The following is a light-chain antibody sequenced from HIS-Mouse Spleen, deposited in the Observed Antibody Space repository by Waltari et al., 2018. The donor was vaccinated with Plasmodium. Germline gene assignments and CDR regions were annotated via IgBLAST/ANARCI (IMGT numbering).Light chain of an antibody. CDR1: QGFSSN. CDR2: GAS. Sequence: EIVMTQSHATLSVSPGERATLPCRASQGFSSNLAWYQQKHGQAPRLLIYGASTRATGIPARFSGSGSGTEFTLTISSLQSEDCAVYYCQQYNNWSFTFGPGTKVDIK. CDR3: QQYNNWSFT. J-gene: IGKJ3*01. V-gene: IGKV3-15*01.